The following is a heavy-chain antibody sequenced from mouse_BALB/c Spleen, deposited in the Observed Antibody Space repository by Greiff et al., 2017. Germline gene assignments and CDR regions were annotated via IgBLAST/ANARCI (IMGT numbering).Heavy chain of an antibody. V-gene: IGHV1-14*01. Sequence: VQLKESGPELVKPGASVKMSCKASGYTFTSYVMHWVKQKPGQGLEWIGYINPYNDGTKYNEKFKGKATLTSDKSSSTAYMELSSLTSEDSAVYYCARDGSSFYYAMDYWGQGTSVTVSS. D-gene: IGHD1-1*01. CDR2: INPYNDGT. CDR1: GYTFTSYV. J-gene: IGHJ4*01. CDR3: ARDGSSFYYAMDY.